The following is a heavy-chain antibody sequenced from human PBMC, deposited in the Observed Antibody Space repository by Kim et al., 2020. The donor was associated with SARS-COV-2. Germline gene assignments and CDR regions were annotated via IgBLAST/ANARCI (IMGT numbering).Heavy chain of an antibody. V-gene: IGHV3-23*01. CDR2: ISGSGGNT. J-gene: IGHJ4*02. D-gene: IGHD2-15*01. CDR3: ASPTGRFCSGDGCLNS. CDR1: GFTFSTYV. Sequence: GGSLRLSCAASGFTFSTYVMSWVRQAPGKGLEWVSTISGSGGNTYSADSVNGRFTISRDNSKNTLYLQMNSLRAEDTAVYYCASPTGRFCSGDGCLNSWGQGTLVTVSS.